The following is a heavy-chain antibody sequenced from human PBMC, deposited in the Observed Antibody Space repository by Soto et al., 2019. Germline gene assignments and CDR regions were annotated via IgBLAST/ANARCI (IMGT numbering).Heavy chain of an antibody. D-gene: IGHD3-22*01. Sequence: PSETLSLTCSVSGGSISSSSYFWGWIRQHPGKGLEWIGYIYYSGSSNYNPSLKSRVSISVDTSKNQFSLKLRSVTAADTAVYYCARATYYSDTGGSPPLDYWGQGTLVTVSS. CDR1: GGSISSSSYF. CDR2: IYYSGSS. J-gene: IGHJ4*02. V-gene: IGHV4-30-4*08. CDR3: ARATYYSDTGGSPPLDY.